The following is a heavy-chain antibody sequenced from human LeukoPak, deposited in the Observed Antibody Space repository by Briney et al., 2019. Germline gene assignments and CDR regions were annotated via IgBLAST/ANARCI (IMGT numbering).Heavy chain of an antibody. J-gene: IGHJ4*02. CDR3: ASRPFETTVVPWDFY. CDR2: IRPMNSDV. D-gene: IGHD4-17*01. V-gene: IGHV5-51*01. CDR1: GYNFNTYW. Sequence: GESLEISCKGSGYNFNTYWVAWVRQLPGKGLEWMGIIRPMNSDVRYSPSFQGQVAISADRSINTAYLQWSSLTASDTAMYYCASRPFETTVVPWDFYWGQGTQVTVSS.